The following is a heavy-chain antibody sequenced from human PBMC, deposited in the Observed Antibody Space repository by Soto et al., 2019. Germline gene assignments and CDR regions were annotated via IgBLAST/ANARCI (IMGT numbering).Heavy chain of an antibody. CDR1: GYSISSSNW. J-gene: IGHJ5*02. Sequence: SETLSLTCAVSGYSISSSNWWGWIRQPPGKGLEWIGYIYYSGTTYYNPSLKSRVTMSVGTSKNQFSLKLSSVTAADTAVYYCARERPDGSRLDPWGQGTLVTVSS. D-gene: IGHD6-13*01. CDR2: IYYSGTT. V-gene: IGHV4-28*03. CDR3: ARERPDGSRLDP.